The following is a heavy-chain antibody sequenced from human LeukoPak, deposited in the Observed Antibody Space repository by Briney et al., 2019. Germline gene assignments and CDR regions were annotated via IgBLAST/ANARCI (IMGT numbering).Heavy chain of an antibody. CDR1: GYTFTSYG. Sequence: GASVNVSCKASGYTFTSYGISWVRQAPGQGLEWMGWISAYNGNTNYAQKLQGRVTMTTDTSTSTAYMELRSLKSDDTAVYYCARDLGVGGYCSSTSCSWFDPWGQGTLVTVSS. CDR2: ISAYNGNT. V-gene: IGHV1-18*04. J-gene: IGHJ5*02. D-gene: IGHD2-2*01. CDR3: ARDLGVGGYCSSTSCSWFDP.